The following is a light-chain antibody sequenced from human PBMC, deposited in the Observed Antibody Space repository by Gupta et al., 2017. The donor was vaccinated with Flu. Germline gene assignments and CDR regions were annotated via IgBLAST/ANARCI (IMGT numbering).Light chain of an antibody. CDR3: QQYDNWPPWT. CDR1: QSVSSN. Sequence: VMTQSPATLSVSPGERATLSCRASQSVSSNVAWYQQKPGQAPRLLIYDASSRATGVPPRFSANGSRTDFTLTISSLQSEDSAPYYCQQYDNWPPWTFGQGTKV. CDR2: DAS. V-gene: IGKV3-15*01. J-gene: IGKJ1*01.